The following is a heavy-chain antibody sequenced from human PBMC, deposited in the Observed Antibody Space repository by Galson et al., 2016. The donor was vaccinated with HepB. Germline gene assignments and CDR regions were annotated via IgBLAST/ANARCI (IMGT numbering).Heavy chain of an antibody. CDR1: GYSINSGYY. J-gene: IGHJ4*02. CDR3: ARPQFSGSSRIDY. V-gene: IGHV4-38-2*01. D-gene: IGHD6-6*01. Sequence: LSLTCSVSGYSINSGYYWAWIRQPPGKGLEWIGSISHSGTTYHNPSLTSRVSISVDTSKNKFSLKVNSVIAADTAVYYCARPQFSGSSRIDYWGQGTLVTVAS. CDR2: ISHSGTT.